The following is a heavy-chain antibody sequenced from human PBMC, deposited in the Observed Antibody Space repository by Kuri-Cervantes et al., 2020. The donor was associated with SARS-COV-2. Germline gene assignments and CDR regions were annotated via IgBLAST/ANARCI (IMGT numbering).Heavy chain of an antibody. D-gene: IGHD2-2*01. CDR2: IYYSGST. CDR1: GGSISSSSYY. CDR3: ASCTSCYFGDYRVTFDY. V-gene: IGHV4-39*07. Sequence: SETLSLTCTVSGGSISSSSYYWGWIRQPPGKGLEWIGSIYYSGSTNYNPSLKSRVTISVDTSKNQFSLKLSSVTAADTAVYYCASCTSCYFGDYRVTFDYWGQGTLVTVSS. J-gene: IGHJ4*02.